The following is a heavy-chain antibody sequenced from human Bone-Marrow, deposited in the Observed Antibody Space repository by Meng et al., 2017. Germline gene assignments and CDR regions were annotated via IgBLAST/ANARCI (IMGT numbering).Heavy chain of an antibody. CDR3: AREGFEAAAGTENWFDP. CDR2: IRSKAYGGTT. V-gene: IGHV3-49*03. D-gene: IGHD6-13*01. J-gene: IGHJ5*02. Sequence: GESLKISCTASGFTFGDYAMSWFRQAPGKGLEWVGFIRSKAYGGTTEYAASVKGRFTISRDDSKSIAYLQMNSLRAEDTAVYYCAREGFEAAAGTENWFDPWGQGTLVTVSS. CDR1: GFTFGDYA.